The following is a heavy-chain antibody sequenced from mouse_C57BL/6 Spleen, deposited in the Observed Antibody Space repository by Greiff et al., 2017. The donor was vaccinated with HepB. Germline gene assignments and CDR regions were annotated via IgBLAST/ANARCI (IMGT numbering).Heavy chain of an antibody. J-gene: IGHJ4*01. CDR3: SSPLYYAMDY. V-gene: IGHV5-17*01. CDR1: GFTFSDYG. Sequence: VQLKESGGGLVKPGGSLKLSCAASGFTFSDYGMHWVRQAPEKGLEWVAYISSGSSTIYYADTVKGRFTISRDNAKNTLFLQMTSLRSEDTAMYYCSSPLYYAMDYWGQGTSVTVSS. CDR2: ISSGSSTI.